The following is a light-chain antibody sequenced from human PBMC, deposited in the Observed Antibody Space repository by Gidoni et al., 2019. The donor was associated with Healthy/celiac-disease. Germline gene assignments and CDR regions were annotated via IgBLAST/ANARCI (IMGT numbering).Light chain of an antibody. J-gene: IGLJ2*01. CDR3: AAWDDSLNGVV. CDR2: SNN. Sequence: QSLLTQPPSASGTPGQRVTISCSGSRSNIGSNTVNWYQQLPGTAPKLLIYSNNQRPSGVPDRFSGSKSGTSASLAISGLQSEDEADYYCAAWDDSLNGVVFGGGTKLTV. CDR1: RSNIGSNT. V-gene: IGLV1-44*01.